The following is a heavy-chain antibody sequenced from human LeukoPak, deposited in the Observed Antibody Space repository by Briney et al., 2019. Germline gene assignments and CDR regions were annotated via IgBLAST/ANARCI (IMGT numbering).Heavy chain of an antibody. J-gene: IGHJ4*02. V-gene: IGHV3-33*01. Sequence: GGSLRLSCAAFGFTYNNYGMHWVRQAPGKGLEWVAVIWYDGSNTHYADSVEGRFTISRDNSKNTLSLQMNSLRAEDTAVYFCAREGTGRPYDYWGQGTLVTVSP. CDR2: IWYDGSNT. D-gene: IGHD6-6*01. CDR1: GFTYNNYG. CDR3: AREGTGRPYDY.